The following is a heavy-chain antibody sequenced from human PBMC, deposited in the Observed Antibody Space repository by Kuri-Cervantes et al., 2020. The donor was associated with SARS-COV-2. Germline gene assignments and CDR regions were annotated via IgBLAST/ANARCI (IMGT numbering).Heavy chain of an antibody. J-gene: IGHJ2*01. CDR2: IIPLFSTT. Sequence: SVKVSCKASGGTFTSDAFSWVRQAPGQGLEWMGGIIPLFSTTNYAQRFQGRVTITMDESTNTVYMELSSLTSEDTAVYYCARGGQQLVQVGWFSDLWGRGTLVTVSS. CDR3: ARGGQQLVQVGWFSDL. CDR1: GGTFTSDA. V-gene: IGHV1-69*05. D-gene: IGHD6-13*01.